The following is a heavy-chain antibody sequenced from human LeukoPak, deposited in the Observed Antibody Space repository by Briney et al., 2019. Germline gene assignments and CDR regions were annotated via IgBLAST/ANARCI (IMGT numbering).Heavy chain of an antibody. D-gene: IGHD2-15*01. V-gene: IGHV4-39*01. CDR1: GGSISSSSYY. CDR2: IYYSGST. CDR3: ARRRYCSGGSCYDY. Sequence: SETLSLTCTVSGGSISSSSYYWGWIRETPGKGLEWIGSIYYSGSTYYSPSLKSRVTISVDTSKNQFSLKLSSVTAADTAVYYCARRRYCSGGSCYDYWGQGTLVTVSS. J-gene: IGHJ4*02.